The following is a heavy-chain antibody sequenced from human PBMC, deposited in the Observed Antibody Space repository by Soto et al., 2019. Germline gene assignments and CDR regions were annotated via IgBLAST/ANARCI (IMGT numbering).Heavy chain of an antibody. CDR1: GFTFSSYS. Sequence: EVQLVESGGGLVKPGGSLRLSCAASGFTFSSYSMNWVRQAPGKGLEWVSSISSSSSYIYYADSVKGRFTISRDNAKNSLYLQMNSLRAEDTAVYYCARDERAYCGGDCYDYWGQGTLVTVSS. CDR3: ARDERAYCGGDCYDY. V-gene: IGHV3-21*01. CDR2: ISSSSSYI. J-gene: IGHJ4*02. D-gene: IGHD2-21*01.